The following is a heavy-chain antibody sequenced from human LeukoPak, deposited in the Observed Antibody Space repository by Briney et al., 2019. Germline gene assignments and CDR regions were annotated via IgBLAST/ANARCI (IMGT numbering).Heavy chain of an antibody. V-gene: IGHV4-59*01. D-gene: IGHD6-19*01. J-gene: IGHJ5*02. CDR3: ARGAGLAVAGWYDP. CDR2: VYHSGTT. Sequence: PSETLSLTCIVSGDSISPYYWSWIRQPPGKGLEWIGYVYHSGTTNYNTSLKSRVTISVDTSKNQFSLKLTSVTAADTAVYYCARGAGLAVAGWYDPWGQGTLVTVSS. CDR1: GDSISPYY.